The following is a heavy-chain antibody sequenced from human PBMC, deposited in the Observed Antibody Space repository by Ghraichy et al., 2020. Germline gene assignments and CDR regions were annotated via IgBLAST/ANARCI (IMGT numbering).Heavy chain of an antibody. V-gene: IGHV4-59*01. CDR2: IFYSGSS. Sequence: SETLSLTCIVSGAPITTYFWSWIRQPPGKGLEWIGDIFYSGSSNYNPSLNSRVTISIDASNNQFSLNLSSVTAADTAGYYCARMGGYKEPLWYWGRGTLVAVSS. CDR3: ARMGGYKEPLWY. J-gene: IGHJ4*02. CDR1: GAPITTYF. D-gene: IGHD3-10*01.